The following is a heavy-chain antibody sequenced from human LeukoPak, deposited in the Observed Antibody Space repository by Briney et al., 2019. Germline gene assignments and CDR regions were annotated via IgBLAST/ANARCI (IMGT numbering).Heavy chain of an antibody. CDR2: ISSTGTYI. Sequence: PGVSLRLSCATSGFTFSSSTFGSYTMNWVRQAPGKGLEWVSSISSTGTYIYYTDSVKGRFTISRDIANSLLYLQMNSLRADDTAVYYCARDLDYSTGFDYWGQGTLVTVSS. V-gene: IGHV3-21*01. J-gene: IGHJ4*02. CDR1: GFTFSSSTFGSYT. CDR3: ARDLDYSTGFDY. D-gene: IGHD4-11*01.